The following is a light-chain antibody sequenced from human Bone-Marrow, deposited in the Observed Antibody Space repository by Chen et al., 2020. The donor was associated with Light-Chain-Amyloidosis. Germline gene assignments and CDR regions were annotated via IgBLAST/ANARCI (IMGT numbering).Light chain of an antibody. Sequence: EIVLTQSPGTLSLSPGEGANLSCSASQTISSNYLTWYQQTFGKAPRLLIYGSSSRATGIPDRFTGSGSGPDFTLTINRLAPEDVEMYYCQQYGTSQLTFGGGTKVEFK. CDR3: QQYGTSQLT. CDR1: QTISSNY. J-gene: IGKJ4*01. CDR2: GSS. V-gene: IGKV3-20*01.